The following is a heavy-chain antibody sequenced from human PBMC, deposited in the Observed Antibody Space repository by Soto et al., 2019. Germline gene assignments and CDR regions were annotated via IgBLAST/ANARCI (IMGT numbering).Heavy chain of an antibody. D-gene: IGHD3-10*01. V-gene: IGHV2-5*02. CDR3: AAVGTMVRGVIRAVALGAFDI. Sequence: QITLKESGPTLVKPTQTLTLTCTFSGFSLSTSGVGVGWIRQPPGKALEWLALIYWDDDKRYSPSLKSRLTITKDTSKNQVVLTMTNMDAEDTATYYCAAVGTMVRGVIRAVALGAFDIWGQGTMVTVSS. CDR1: GFSLSTSGVG. CDR2: IYWDDDK. J-gene: IGHJ3*02.